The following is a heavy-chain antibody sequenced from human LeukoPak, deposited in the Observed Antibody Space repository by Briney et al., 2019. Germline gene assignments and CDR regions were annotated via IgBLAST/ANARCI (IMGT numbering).Heavy chain of an antibody. CDR3: VRDKGSGSYYAALDY. Sequence: GGSLRLSCAASGFTFSSYGMSWVRQAPGKGLEWVSAISGSGGNTDYADSVKGRFTISRDNAKNSLYLQMNSLRAEDTAVYYCVRDKGSGSYYAALDYWGQGTLVTVSS. V-gene: IGHV3-23*01. CDR1: GFTFSSYG. CDR2: ISGSGGNT. D-gene: IGHD1-26*01. J-gene: IGHJ4*02.